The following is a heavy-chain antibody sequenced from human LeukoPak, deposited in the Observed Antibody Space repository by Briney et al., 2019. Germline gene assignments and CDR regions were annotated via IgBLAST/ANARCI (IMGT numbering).Heavy chain of an antibody. Sequence: PGGSLRLSCAASGFTFSNYWMHWVRHAPGKGPVWVSRIKSDGSSTRFADSVRGRFTISRDNGKNTLYLQMNSLRAEDTAVYYCARGGDSSNWYPGYFDYWGQGALVTVSS. CDR3: ARGGDSSNWYPGYFDY. CDR1: GFTFSNYW. CDR2: IKSDGSST. J-gene: IGHJ4*02. V-gene: IGHV3-74*01. D-gene: IGHD6-13*01.